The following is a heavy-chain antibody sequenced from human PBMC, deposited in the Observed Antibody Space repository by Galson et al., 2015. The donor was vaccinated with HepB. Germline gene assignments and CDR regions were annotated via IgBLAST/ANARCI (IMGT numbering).Heavy chain of an antibody. CDR3: ARDWTDYSNFDF. Sequence: SVKVSCKASGYTFTDYYTHWVRQAPGQGLEWMGRIKSKTGGTNYAQKFQGRITMTRDTSISTAYMELTRLRSDDTAIYYCARDWTDYSNFDFWGQGTLVTVSS. CDR2: IKSKTGGT. V-gene: IGHV1-2*06. CDR1: GYTFTDYY. J-gene: IGHJ4*02. D-gene: IGHD4-11*01.